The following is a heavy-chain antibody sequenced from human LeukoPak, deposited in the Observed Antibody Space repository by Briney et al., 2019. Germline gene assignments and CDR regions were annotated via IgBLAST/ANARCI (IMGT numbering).Heavy chain of an antibody. CDR2: ISSSSSYI. Sequence: GGSLRLSCAASGFTFSNYAMSWVRQAPGKGLEWVSSISSSSSYIYYADSVKGRFTISRDNAKNSLYLQMNSLRAEDTAVYYCGNWNGYYYYMDVWGKGTTVTVSS. V-gene: IGHV3-21*01. CDR3: GNWNGYYYYMDV. J-gene: IGHJ6*03. D-gene: IGHD1-1*01. CDR1: GFTFSNYA.